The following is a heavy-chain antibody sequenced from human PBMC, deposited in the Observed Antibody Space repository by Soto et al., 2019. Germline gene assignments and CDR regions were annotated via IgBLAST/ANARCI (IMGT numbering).Heavy chain of an antibody. CDR2: IIPIFGTA. CDR3: AGLYDSSGNPPDY. Sequence: SVKVSCKASGGTFSSYAISWVRQAPGQGLEWMGGIIPIFGTANYAQKFQGRVTITADKSTSTAYMELSSLRSEDTAVYYCAGLYDSSGNPPDYWGQGTLVTVSS. J-gene: IGHJ4*02. D-gene: IGHD3-22*01. CDR1: GGTFSSYA. V-gene: IGHV1-69*06.